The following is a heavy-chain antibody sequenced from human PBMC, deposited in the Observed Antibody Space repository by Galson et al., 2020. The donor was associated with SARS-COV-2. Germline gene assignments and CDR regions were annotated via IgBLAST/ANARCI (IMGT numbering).Heavy chain of an antibody. CDR2: IIPIFGTA. J-gene: IGHJ6*01. Sequence: SVKVSCKASGGTFSSYAISLVRHAPGQGLEWMGGIIPIFGTANYSQKFQGRVTITADESTGTAYMELSSLRSEDTAVYYCARSGYSSSWPNYYYDGMDVWGQGTSVAVSS. CDR1: GGTFSSYA. CDR3: ARSGYSSSWPNYYYDGMDV. D-gene: IGHD6-13*01. V-gene: IGHV1-69*13.